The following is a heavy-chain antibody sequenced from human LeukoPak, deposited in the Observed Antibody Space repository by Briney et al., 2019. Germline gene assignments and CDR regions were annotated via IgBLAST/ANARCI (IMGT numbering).Heavy chain of an antibody. Sequence: PGGSLRLSCAASGFTFISYWMSWVRQAPGKGLEWVANIKQDGSEKYYVDSVKGRFTISRDNAKNSLYLQMNSLRAEDTAVYYCARAQSNYYDSSGYLDYWGQGTLVTVSS. V-gene: IGHV3-7*01. J-gene: IGHJ4*02. CDR3: ARAQSNYYDSSGYLDY. CDR2: IKQDGSEK. D-gene: IGHD3-22*01. CDR1: GFTFISYW.